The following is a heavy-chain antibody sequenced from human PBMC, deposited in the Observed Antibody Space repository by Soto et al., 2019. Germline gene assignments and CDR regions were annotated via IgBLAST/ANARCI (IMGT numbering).Heavy chain of an antibody. CDR3: GGNQLLVYYYYGMDV. V-gene: IGHV3-23*01. CDR2: ISGSGGST. D-gene: IGHD2-2*01. J-gene: IGHJ6*02. CDR1: GFTFSSYA. Sequence: GGSLKLSCAASGFTFSSYAMSWVRQAPGKGLEWVSAISGSGGSTYYADSVKGRFTISRDNSKNTPYLQMNSLRAEDTAVYYCGGNQLLVYYYYGMDVWGQGTTVTVSS.